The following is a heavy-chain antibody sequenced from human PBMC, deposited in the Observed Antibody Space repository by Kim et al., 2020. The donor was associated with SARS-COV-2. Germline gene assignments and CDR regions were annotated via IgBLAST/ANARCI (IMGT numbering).Heavy chain of an antibody. J-gene: IGHJ4*02. CDR3: AREACSSTSCYFIDY. V-gene: IGHV4-61*02. Sequence: SETLSLTCTVSGGSISSGSYYWSWIRQPAGKGLEWIGRIYTSGSTNYNPSLKSRVTISVDTSKNQFSLKLSSVTAADTAVYYCAREACSSTSCYFIDYWGQGTLVTVSS. CDR1: GGSISSGSYY. CDR2: IYTSGST. D-gene: IGHD2-2*01.